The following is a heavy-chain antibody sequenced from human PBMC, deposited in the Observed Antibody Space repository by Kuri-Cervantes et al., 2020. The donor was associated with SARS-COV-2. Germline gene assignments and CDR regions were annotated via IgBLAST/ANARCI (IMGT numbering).Heavy chain of an antibody. CDR1: GFSFSNYA. J-gene: IGHJ5*02. D-gene: IGHD3-3*01. CDR3: ARPEGTYDFWSGRINWYDP. Sequence: GGSLRLSCVVSGFSFSNYAMTWVRLAPGKGLEWVSGINGGAGNTYYADSVKGRFTISRDNSKNTLYLQMNSLRAEDTAVYYCARPEGTYDFWSGRINWYDPCEQAILTVSS. V-gene: IGHV3-23*01. CDR2: INGGAGNT.